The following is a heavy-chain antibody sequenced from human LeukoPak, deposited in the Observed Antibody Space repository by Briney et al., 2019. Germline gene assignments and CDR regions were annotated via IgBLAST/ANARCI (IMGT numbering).Heavy chain of an antibody. J-gene: IGHJ5*02. CDR3: ARPRGYCSSTSCPLDP. CDR1: GGTFISYA. CDR2: IIPIFGTE. V-gene: IGHV1-69*13. Sequence: ASVKVSCKASGGTFISYAISWVGQAPGQGLEGRGGIIPIFGTENYAQKFQGRVTITADESTSTAYMELSSLRSEDTAVYYCARPRGYCSSTSCPLDPWGQGTLVTVSS. D-gene: IGHD2-2*01.